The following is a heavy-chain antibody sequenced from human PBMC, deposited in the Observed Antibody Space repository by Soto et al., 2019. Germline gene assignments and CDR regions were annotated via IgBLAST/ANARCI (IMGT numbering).Heavy chain of an antibody. CDR2: IIPIFGTA. CDR3: ARDILSGGAYPDS. CDR1: GGTFSSYA. Sequence: ASVKVSCKASGGTFSSYAISWVRQAPGQGLEWMGGIIPIFGTANYAQKFQGRVTITADKSTSTAYMELSSLRADDTAVYYCARDILSGGAYPDSWGQGTKVT. V-gene: IGHV1-69*06. J-gene: IGHJ5*01. D-gene: IGHD3-10*01.